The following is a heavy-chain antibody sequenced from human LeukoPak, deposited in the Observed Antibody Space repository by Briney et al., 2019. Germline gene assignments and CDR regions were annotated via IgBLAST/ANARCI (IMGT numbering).Heavy chain of an antibody. CDR1: GFTFSSYN. CDR2: ITSGSSHI. D-gene: IGHD1-26*01. Sequence: GGSLRLSCAASGFTFSSYNMNWVRQTPGQGLEWVSSITSGSSHIYYADSVKGRFTISRDNAKGSLYLQMNSLRAEDTAVYYCTRDPYSGSYGADYYYYMDVWGKGTTVTVSS. V-gene: IGHV3-21*01. CDR3: TRDPYSGSYGADYYYYMDV. J-gene: IGHJ6*03.